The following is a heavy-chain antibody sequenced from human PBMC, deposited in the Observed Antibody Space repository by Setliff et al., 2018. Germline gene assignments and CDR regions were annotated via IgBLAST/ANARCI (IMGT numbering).Heavy chain of an antibody. J-gene: IGHJ3*02. CDR1: GGSFNSANYY. D-gene: IGHD3-9*01. V-gene: IGHV4-30-4*08. CDR3: VRGANDILTTYALDI. CDR2: IFSSGTT. Sequence: PSETLSLTCTVSGGSFNSANYYWNWIRQPPGKGLEWIVFIFSSGTTSYNPSLMSRVFMSIDTSQDQVSLRLSSVTAADTAVYYCVRGANDILTTYALDIWGEGTMVTVSS.